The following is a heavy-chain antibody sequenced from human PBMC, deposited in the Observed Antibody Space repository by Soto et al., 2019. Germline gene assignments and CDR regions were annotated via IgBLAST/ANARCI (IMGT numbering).Heavy chain of an antibody. V-gene: IGHV4-34*01. Sequence: SETLSLTCAVYGGSFSGYYWSWIRQPPGKGLEWIGEINHSGSTNYNPSLKSRVTISVDTPKNQFSLKLSSVTAADTAVYYCARGSPLELLSWFDHWGQGTLVTVSS. D-gene: IGHD1-7*01. CDR3: ARGSPLELLSWFDH. J-gene: IGHJ5*01. CDR2: INHSGST. CDR1: GGSFSGYY.